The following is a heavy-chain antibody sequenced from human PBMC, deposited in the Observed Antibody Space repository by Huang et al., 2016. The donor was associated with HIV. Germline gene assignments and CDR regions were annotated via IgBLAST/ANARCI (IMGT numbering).Heavy chain of an antibody. D-gene: IGHD2-21*02. CDR2: IHHSGSA. V-gene: IGHV4-34*02. Sequence: QVRLEQWGAGLLKPSETLSLPCAVYGGFFSGYQVTWIRQSPGKGLEWIGEIHHSGSASYNPSLKTRVTITGDMSKNQFSLKMTCLTVTDTAVYFCARGLRFCRVGDCSPTHFQHWSQG. CDR3: ARGLRFCRVGDCSPTHFQH. CDR1: GGFFSGYQ. J-gene: IGHJ1*01.